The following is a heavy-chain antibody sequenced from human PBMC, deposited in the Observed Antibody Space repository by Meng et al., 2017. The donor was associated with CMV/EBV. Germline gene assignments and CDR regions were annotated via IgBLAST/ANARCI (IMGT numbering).Heavy chain of an antibody. D-gene: IGHD4-11*01. V-gene: IGHV3-53*01. J-gene: IGHJ6*02. CDR1: GFTVSSNY. CDR3: ARGGTTSYPYGMDV. CDR2: IYSGGST. Sequence: GESLKISCAASGFTVSSNYMSWVRQAPGKGLEWVSVIYSGGSTYYADSVKGRFTISRDNSKNTLYLQMNSLRAEDTAAYYCARGGTTSYPYGMDVWGQGTTVTVSS.